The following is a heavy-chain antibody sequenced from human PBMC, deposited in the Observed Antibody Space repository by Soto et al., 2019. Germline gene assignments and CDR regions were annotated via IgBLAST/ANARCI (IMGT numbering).Heavy chain of an antibody. D-gene: IGHD4-17*01. V-gene: IGHV5-51*01. CDR2: IYPGDSDT. CDR3: AIPPYGDYEDYYGMDV. CDR1: GYSFTSYW. J-gene: IGHJ6*02. Sequence: LGESLKISCKGSGYSFTSYWIGWVRQMPGKGLEWMGIIYPGDSDTRYSPSFQGQVTISADKSISTAYLQWSSLKASDTAMYYCAIPPYGDYEDYYGMDVWGQGTTVTVSS.